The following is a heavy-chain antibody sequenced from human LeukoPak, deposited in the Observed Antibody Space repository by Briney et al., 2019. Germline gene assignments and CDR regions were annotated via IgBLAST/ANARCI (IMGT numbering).Heavy chain of an antibody. V-gene: IGHV4-4*07. CDR2: IYNSGGER. J-gene: IGHJ3*02. D-gene: IGHD5-24*01. CDR1: GDSISSYY. Sequence: SETLSLTCSVSGDSISSYYWTWIRQPAGKGLEWVGRIYNSGGERNYNPSLKSRVTISVDTSKNQFSLKLSSVTAADTAVYYCARVGRRDGYNYDVRAFDIWGQGTMVTVSS. CDR3: ARVGRRDGYNYDVRAFDI.